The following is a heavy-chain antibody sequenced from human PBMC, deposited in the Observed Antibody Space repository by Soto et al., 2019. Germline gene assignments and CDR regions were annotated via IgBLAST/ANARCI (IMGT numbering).Heavy chain of an antibody. CDR3: ARDTSAVTGTTGDFDY. CDR2: ISYDGTHK. V-gene: IGHV3-30-3*01. Sequence: QVQLVESGGGVVQPGRSLRLSCAASGFTFSSYAMHWVRQAPGKGLEWVAVISYDGTHKNNADSVKSRFTISRDNSKKTLYLQMSSLRAEDTAVYYCARDTSAVTGTTGDFDYWGQGTLVTVSS. J-gene: IGHJ4*02. D-gene: IGHD1-20*01. CDR1: GFTFSSYA.